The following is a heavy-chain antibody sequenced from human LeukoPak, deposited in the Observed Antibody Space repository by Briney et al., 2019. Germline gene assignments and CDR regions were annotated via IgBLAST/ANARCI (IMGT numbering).Heavy chain of an antibody. J-gene: IGHJ4*02. D-gene: IGHD3-10*01. CDR2: ISYDGSNK. CDR3: ARDPSTRWLPWYYFDY. CDR1: GFTFSSYA. Sequence: PGRSLRLSCAASGFTFSSYAMHWVRQAPGKGLEWVAVISYDGSNKYYADSVKGRFTISRDNSKNTLYLQMNSLRAEDTAVYYCARDPSTRWLPWYYFDYWGQGTLVTVSS. V-gene: IGHV3-30-3*01.